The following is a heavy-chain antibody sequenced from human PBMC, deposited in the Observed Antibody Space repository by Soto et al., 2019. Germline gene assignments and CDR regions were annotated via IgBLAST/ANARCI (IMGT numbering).Heavy chain of an antibody. CDR3: ARSQIRSTSLEIYYYYYYGMDV. V-gene: IGHV1-69*01. J-gene: IGHJ6*02. CDR2: IIPISGTA. D-gene: IGHD2-2*01. Sequence: QVQLVQSGAEVKKPGSSVKVSCKAAGVTFSSYAISWVRQAPGQGLEWRGGIIPISGTANYALKCQGRVTITADDSTSTVYMELSSLRSEDTAVYFCARSQIRSTSLEIYYYYYYGMDVWGQGTTVTFSS. CDR1: GVTFSSYA.